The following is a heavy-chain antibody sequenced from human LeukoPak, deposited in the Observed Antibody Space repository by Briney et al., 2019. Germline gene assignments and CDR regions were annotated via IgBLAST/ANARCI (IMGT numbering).Heavy chain of an antibody. CDR1: GFTFSSYE. V-gene: IGHV3-48*03. CDR2: ISSSGSTI. Sequence: GGSLRLSCAASGFTFSSYEMNWVRQAPGKGLEWVSYISSSGSTIYYADSVKGRFTISRDNSKNTLYLQMNSLRAEDTAVYYCARARPDVYYYGSGSYRGHFDYWGQGTLVTVSS. J-gene: IGHJ4*02. D-gene: IGHD3-10*01. CDR3: ARARPDVYYYGSGSYRGHFDY.